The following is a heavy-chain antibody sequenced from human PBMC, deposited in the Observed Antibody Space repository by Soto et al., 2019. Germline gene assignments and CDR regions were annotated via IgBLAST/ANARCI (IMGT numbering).Heavy chain of an antibody. CDR3: ARDPGTYYDFWSGYQPRYYYYGMDV. CDR1: GYTFTSYG. V-gene: IGHV1-18*01. CDR2: ISAYNGNT. Sequence: ASVKVSCKASGYTFTSYGISWVRQAPGQGLEWMGWISAYNGNTNYAQKLQGRVTMTTDTSTSTAYMELRSLRSDDTAVYYCARDPGTYYDFWSGYQPRYYYYGMDVWGQGNTVPVSS. J-gene: IGHJ6*02. D-gene: IGHD3-3*01.